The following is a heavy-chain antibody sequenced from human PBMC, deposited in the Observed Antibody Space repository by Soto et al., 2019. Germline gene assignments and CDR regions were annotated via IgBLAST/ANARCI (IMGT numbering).Heavy chain of an antibody. CDR1: GGSISSSNW. V-gene: IGHV4-4*02. D-gene: IGHD3-10*01. J-gene: IGHJ3*02. Sequence: SETLSLTCAVSGGSISSSNWWSWVRQPPGKGLEWIGEIYHSGSTNYNPSLKSRVTISVDKSKNQFSLKLSSVTAADTAVYYCARPSYYGSGTFHKGVNDAFDIWGQGTMVTVSS. CDR2: IYHSGST. CDR3: ARPSYYGSGTFHKGVNDAFDI.